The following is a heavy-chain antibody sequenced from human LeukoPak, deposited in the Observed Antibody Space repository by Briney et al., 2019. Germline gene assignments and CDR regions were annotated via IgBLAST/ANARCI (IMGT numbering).Heavy chain of an antibody. Sequence: GGSLRLSCAASGFTFSSYAMHWVRQAPGKGLEWVAVISYDGSNKYYADSVKGRFTISRDNSKNTLYLQMNSLRAEDTAVYYCARDFRGRSSSWYLFDYWGQGTLVTVSS. CDR1: GFTFSSYA. D-gene: IGHD6-13*01. CDR2: ISYDGSNK. CDR3: ARDFRGRSSSWYLFDY. J-gene: IGHJ4*02. V-gene: IGHV3-30-3*01.